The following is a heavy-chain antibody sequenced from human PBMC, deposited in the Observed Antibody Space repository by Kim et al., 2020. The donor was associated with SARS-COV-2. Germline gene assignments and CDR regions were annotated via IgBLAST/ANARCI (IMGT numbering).Heavy chain of an antibody. V-gene: IGHV3-33*06. D-gene: IGHD1-1*01. CDR3: AKDSQVVQPDYYGMDV. Sequence: GGSLRLSCAASGFTFSSYGMHWVRQAPGKGLEWVAVIWYDGSNKYYADSVKGRFTISRDNSKNTLYLQMNSLRAEDTAVYYCAKDSQVVQPDYYGMDVWGQGTTVTVSS. CDR1: GFTFSSYG. J-gene: IGHJ6*02. CDR2: IWYDGSNK.